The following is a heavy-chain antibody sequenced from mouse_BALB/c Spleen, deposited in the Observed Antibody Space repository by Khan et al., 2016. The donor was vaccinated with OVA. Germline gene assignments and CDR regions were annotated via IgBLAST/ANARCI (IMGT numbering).Heavy chain of an antibody. CDR3: ARGSSRAMDY. CDR2: IYTYTGEP. Sequence: LVESGPEPKKPGETVKISCKASGYTFTNYGMNWVKQAPGKGLKWMGWIYTYTGEPTYADDFKGRFAFSLESSASTAFLQINNLTNDDTATYFCARGSSRAMDYWGQGTSVTVSS. CDR1: GYTFTNYG. J-gene: IGHJ4*01. D-gene: IGHD1-1*01. V-gene: IGHV9-3-1*01.